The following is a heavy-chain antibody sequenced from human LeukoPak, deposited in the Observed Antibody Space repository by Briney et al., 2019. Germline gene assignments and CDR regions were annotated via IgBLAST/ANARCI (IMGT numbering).Heavy chain of an antibody. J-gene: IGHJ4*02. D-gene: IGHD5-24*01. CDR2: ISTSGSTI. Sequence: GGSLRLSCAASGFAFSSYEMNWVRQAPGKGLEWVSYISTSGSTIHYADSVKGRFTISRDNAKNSLYLQMNSLRAEDTAVYYCARDQMATIDYWGQGTLVTVSS. CDR1: GFAFSSYE. CDR3: ARDQMATIDY. V-gene: IGHV3-48*03.